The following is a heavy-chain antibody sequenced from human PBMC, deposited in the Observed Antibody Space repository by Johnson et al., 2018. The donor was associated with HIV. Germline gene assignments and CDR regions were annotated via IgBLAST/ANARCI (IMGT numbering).Heavy chain of an antibody. CDR3: ARGGLGYQNIHDPLDI. Sequence: VQVVESGGGVVQPGRSLRLSCAASGFTVSSNYMSWVRQAPGKGLEWVSVIYSGGSTYYADSVKGRLPISRDNSKNTLYLQMNSLRAEDTALYYCARGGLGYQNIHDPLDIWGQGTIVTVSS. V-gene: IGHV3-53*01. D-gene: IGHD2-2*01. CDR1: GFTVSSNY. J-gene: IGHJ3*02. CDR2: IYSGGST.